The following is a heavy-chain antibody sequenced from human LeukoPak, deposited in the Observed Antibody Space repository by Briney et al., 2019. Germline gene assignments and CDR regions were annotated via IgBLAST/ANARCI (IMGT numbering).Heavy chain of an antibody. V-gene: IGHV4-59*01. D-gene: IGHD5-12*01. Sequence: SETLSLTCTVSGGSISSYYWSGIRQPPGKGQEWIGYIYYSGSTNYNPSLKSRVTISVDTSKKQFSLKLSSVTAADTAVYSCARKARVASEIDYWGQGTLVTVSS. CDR2: IYYSGST. J-gene: IGHJ4*02. CDR1: GGSISSYY. CDR3: ARKARVASEIDY.